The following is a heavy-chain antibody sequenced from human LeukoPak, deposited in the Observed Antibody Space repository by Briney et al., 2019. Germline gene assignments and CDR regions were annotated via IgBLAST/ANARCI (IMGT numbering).Heavy chain of an antibody. D-gene: IGHD3-9*01. Sequence: ASVKVSCKASGYTFTGYYMHWVRQAPGQGLEWMGWINPNSGGTNYAQKFQGRVTMTRDTSISTAYMELSRLRSDDTAVYYCAGLGDILTGYYHTGLFDILGQGTMVTVSS. J-gene: IGHJ3*02. CDR2: INPNSGGT. V-gene: IGHV1-2*02. CDR1: GYTFTGYY. CDR3: AGLGDILTGYYHTGLFDI.